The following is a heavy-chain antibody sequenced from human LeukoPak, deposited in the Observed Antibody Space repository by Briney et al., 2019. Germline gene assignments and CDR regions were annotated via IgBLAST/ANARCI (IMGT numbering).Heavy chain of an antibody. J-gene: IGHJ5*02. CDR2: IYYSGST. V-gene: IGHV4-59*01. Sequence: SETLSLTCTVSGGSISSYYWSWIGQPPGEGLEWIGDIYYSGSTNYNPSLKSRVTISVDTSKNQFSLKLSSVTAADTAVYYCARRISIAARPADWFDPWGQGTLVTVSS. CDR3: ARRISIAARPADWFDP. CDR1: GGSISSYY. D-gene: IGHD6-6*01.